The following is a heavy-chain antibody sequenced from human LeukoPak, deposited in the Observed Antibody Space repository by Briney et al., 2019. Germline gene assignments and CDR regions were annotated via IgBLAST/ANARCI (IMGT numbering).Heavy chain of an antibody. CDR3: ARDAPTGHSDY. Sequence: GGSLRLSCAASGFTVSSNYMSWVRQAPGKGLEWVSVIYSGGSTYYADSVKGRFTISRDNSKNTLYLQMNSLRAEDTAVYYCARDAPTGHSDYWGQGTLVTVSS. V-gene: IGHV3-66*01. CDR2: IYSGGST. D-gene: IGHD6-13*01. CDR1: GFTVSSNY. J-gene: IGHJ4*02.